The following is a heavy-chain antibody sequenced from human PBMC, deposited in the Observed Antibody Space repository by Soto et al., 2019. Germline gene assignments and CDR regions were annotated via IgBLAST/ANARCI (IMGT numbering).Heavy chain of an antibody. V-gene: IGHV3-23*01. J-gene: IGHJ5*02. Sequence: GGSLRLSCAASGFTFSSYAMSWVRQAPGKGLEWVSAISGSGGSTYYADSVKGRFTISRDNSKNTLYLQMNSLRAEDTAVYYCAKDPTRDSIAARRGFEDWFDPWGQGTLVTVSS. D-gene: IGHD6-6*01. CDR2: ISGSGGST. CDR1: GFTFSSYA. CDR3: AKDPTRDSIAARRGFEDWFDP.